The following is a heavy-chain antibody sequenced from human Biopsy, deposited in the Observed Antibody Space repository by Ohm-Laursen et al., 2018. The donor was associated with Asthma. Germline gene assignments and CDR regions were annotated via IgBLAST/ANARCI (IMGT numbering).Heavy chain of an antibody. CDR3: ASQSSGPDFWSGYYYFDY. Sequence: SLRLSCAASGFTFSSYGMHWVRQAPGRGLEWVAVISYDGSNKYYADSVKGRFTISRDNSKNTLYLQMNSLRAEDTAVYYCASQSSGPDFWSGYYYFDYWGQGTLVTVSA. J-gene: IGHJ4*02. V-gene: IGHV3-30*03. CDR2: ISYDGSNK. CDR1: GFTFSSYG. D-gene: IGHD3-3*01.